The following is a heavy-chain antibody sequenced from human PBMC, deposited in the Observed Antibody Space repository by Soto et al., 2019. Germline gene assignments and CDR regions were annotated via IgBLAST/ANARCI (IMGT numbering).Heavy chain of an antibody. CDR2: IYHSGST. J-gene: IGHJ4*02. V-gene: IGHV4-30-2*01. CDR3: ARLRRDGYNWDY. D-gene: IGHD5-12*01. Sequence: SSETLSLTCAVSGGSISSGGYSWSWIRQPPGKGLEWIGYIYHSGSTYYSPSLKSRVTISVDTSKNQFSLKLSSVTAADTAVYYCARLRRDGYNWDYWGQGTLVTVSS. CDR1: GGSISSGGYS.